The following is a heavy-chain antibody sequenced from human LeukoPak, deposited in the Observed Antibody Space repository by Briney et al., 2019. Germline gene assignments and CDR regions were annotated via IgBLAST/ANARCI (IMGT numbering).Heavy chain of an antibody. Sequence: GESLKISCKGSGYSFTSYWIGWVRQMPGKGLEWMGIIYPGDSDTRYSPSFQGQVTISADKSISTAYLQWSSLKASDTAMYYCARHRPGIVVVPAATPARYYYYYYMDVWGKGTTVTISS. V-gene: IGHV5-51*01. CDR2: IYPGDSDT. CDR3: ARHRPGIVVVPAATPARYYYYYYMDV. J-gene: IGHJ6*03. CDR1: GYSFTSYW. D-gene: IGHD2-2*01.